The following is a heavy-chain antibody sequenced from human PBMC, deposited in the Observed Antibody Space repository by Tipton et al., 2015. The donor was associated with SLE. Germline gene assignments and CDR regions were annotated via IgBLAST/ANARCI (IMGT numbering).Heavy chain of an antibody. J-gene: IGHJ6*03. D-gene: IGHD3-3*01. Sequence: TLSLTCTVSGVSISSYYWTWIRQPPGKGLEWIGHIYYSGSYYSGSTNYNPSLKSRVTISEDTSKDQFSLKLTSVTAADTAVYYCARTLRGDGVVVGLDHYYMDVWGKGTTVTVSS. CDR3: ARTLRGDGVVVGLDHYYMDV. CDR1: GVSISSYY. V-gene: IGHV4-59*01. CDR2: IYYSGSYYSGST.